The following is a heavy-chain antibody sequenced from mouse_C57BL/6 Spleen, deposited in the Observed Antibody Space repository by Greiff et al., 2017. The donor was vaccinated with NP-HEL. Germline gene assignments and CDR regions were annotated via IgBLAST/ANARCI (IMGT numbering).Heavy chain of an antibody. CDR2: IDPETGGT. CDR3: TRNYYGSSYGRFAY. J-gene: IGHJ3*01. D-gene: IGHD1-1*01. CDR1: GYTFTDYE. Sequence: QVQLQQSGAELVRPGASVTLSCKASGYTFTDYEMHWVKQTPVHGLEWIGAIDPETGGTAYNQKFKGKAILTADKSSSTAYMELRRLTSEDSAVYYGTRNYYGSSYGRFAYWGQGTLVTVSA. V-gene: IGHV1-15*01.